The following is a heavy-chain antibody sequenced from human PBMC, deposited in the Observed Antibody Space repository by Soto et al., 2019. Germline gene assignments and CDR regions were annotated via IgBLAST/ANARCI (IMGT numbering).Heavy chain of an antibody. CDR1: GFTFSNYG. CDR2: IWYDGSNK. J-gene: IGHJ4*02. Sequence: QVQLVESGGGVFQPGRSLRLSCTASGFTFSNYGMHWVRQAPGKGLEWVAVIWYDGSNKYYADSVKGRFTISRDNSKNTLYLQMNTRRAEDKAVDYCARPYSSSWVVFDNWGQGTLVTVSS. CDR3: ARPYSSSWVVFDN. V-gene: IGHV3-33*01. D-gene: IGHD6-13*01.